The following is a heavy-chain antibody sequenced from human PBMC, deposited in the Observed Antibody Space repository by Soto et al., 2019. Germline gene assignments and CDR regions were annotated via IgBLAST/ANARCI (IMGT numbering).Heavy chain of an antibody. V-gene: IGHV1-69*13. J-gene: IGHJ6*02. D-gene: IGHD2-2*02. CDR1: GGTFSSYA. Sequence: SVKVSCKASGGTFSSYAISWVRQAPGQGLEWMGGIIPIIGTANYAQKFQGRVTITADESTSTAYMELSSLRSEDTAVYYCARKRACSSTSCYTGPYYYGMDVWGQGTTVTVSS. CDR2: IIPIIGTA. CDR3: ARKRACSSTSCYTGPYYYGMDV.